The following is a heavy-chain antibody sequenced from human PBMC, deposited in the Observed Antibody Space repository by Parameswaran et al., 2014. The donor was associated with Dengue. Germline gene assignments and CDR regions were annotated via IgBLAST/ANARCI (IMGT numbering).Heavy chain of an antibody. CDR3: AVTKYPYSSSSLPDY. V-gene: IGHV1-69*01. Sequence: SWVRQAPGQGLEWMGGTSPMYDTANYAQRFQGRVTITADASTRTSYMELSSLTSADTAVYYCAVTKYPYSSSSLPDYWGQGTLVTVSS. J-gene: IGHJ4*02. CDR2: TSPMYDTA. D-gene: IGHD6-13*01.